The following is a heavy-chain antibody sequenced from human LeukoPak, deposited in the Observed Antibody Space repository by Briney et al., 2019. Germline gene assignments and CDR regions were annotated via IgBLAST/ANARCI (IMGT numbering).Heavy chain of an antibody. CDR2: IGSTGDT. V-gene: IGHV3-13*01. J-gene: IGHJ4*02. CDR1: GFTFNIYD. Sequence: GGSLRLSCAASGFTFNIYDMHWVRQVTGKGLEWVPAIGSTGDTYYPGSVKGRFTISRENAKNSLYLRMSSLRAGDTAVYYCARGRYYGSGDLDYWGQGTLVTVSS. CDR3: ARGRYYGSGDLDY. D-gene: IGHD3-10*01.